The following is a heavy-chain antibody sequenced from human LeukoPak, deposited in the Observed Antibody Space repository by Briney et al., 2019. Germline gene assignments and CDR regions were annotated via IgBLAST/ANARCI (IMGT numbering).Heavy chain of an antibody. Sequence: GGSLRLSCAASGFTYSSYWMHWVRQVPGKGLVWVARINPGGSSITYADSVKGRFTISRDNAKNTLYLQMDRLRAEDTGVYYCARSNQADDYWGQGTLVTVSS. CDR3: ARSNQADDY. D-gene: IGHD1-14*01. CDR2: INPGGSSI. CDR1: GFTYSSYW. V-gene: IGHV3-74*01. J-gene: IGHJ4*02.